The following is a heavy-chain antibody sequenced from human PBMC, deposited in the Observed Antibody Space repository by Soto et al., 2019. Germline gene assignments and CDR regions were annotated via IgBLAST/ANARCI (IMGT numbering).Heavy chain of an antibody. CDR1: GYIFTNHY. V-gene: IGHV1-46*01. D-gene: IGHD3-22*01. CDR3: ARADYYDSSGIYYDC. CDR2: INPSGGST. J-gene: IGHJ4*02. Sequence: QVQLVQSGAEVKKPGASVKVSCKASGYIFTNHYIHWVRQASRQGLEWKGIINPSGGSTNYLQKFQGRSTMTRDTSTSTVHMELSSLRSEDTAVYFCARADYYDSSGIYYDCWGQGSLVTVSS.